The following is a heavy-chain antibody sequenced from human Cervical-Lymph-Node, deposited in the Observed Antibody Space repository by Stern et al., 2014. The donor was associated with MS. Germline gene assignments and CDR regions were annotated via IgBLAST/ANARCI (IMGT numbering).Heavy chain of an antibody. CDR2: VYYSGTS. Sequence: QLQLQESGPGLVKPSETLSLTCTVSGGSISSSSYYWGWIRQPPGKGLEWIGRVYYSGTSSSTPSLRREATISVATSKNQFSLKRSSVTAADTAVYYCARPGIAAAGWAGPSYNGMDVWGQGTTVTVSS. CDR3: ARPGIAAAGWAGPSYNGMDV. V-gene: IGHV4-39*01. CDR1: GGSISSSSYY. J-gene: IGHJ6*02. D-gene: IGHD6-13*01.